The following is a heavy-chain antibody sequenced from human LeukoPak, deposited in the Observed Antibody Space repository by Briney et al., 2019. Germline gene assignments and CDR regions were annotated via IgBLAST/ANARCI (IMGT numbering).Heavy chain of an antibody. CDR2: INPNSGGT. J-gene: IGHJ4*02. Sequence: GASVKVSCKASGYTFTGYYMHWVRQAPGQGLEWMGRINPNSGGTNYAQKFQGRVTMTRDTSISTAYMELSRLRSDDTAVYYCARGGYYYDSSGYLAFPFDYWGQGTLVTVSS. CDR3: ARGGYYYDSSGYLAFPFDY. V-gene: IGHV1-2*06. D-gene: IGHD3-22*01. CDR1: GYTFTGYY.